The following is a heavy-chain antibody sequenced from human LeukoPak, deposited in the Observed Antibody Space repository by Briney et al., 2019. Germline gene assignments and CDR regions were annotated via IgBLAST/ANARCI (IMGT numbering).Heavy chain of an antibody. V-gene: IGHV1-69*13. CDR1: GYTFTGYH. Sequence: PVKVSCKASGYTFTGYHIHWVRQAPGQGLEWMGGIIPIFGTANYAQKFQGRVTITADESTSTAYMELSSLRSEDTAVYYCARDLGSNYAFDIWGQGTMVTVSS. CDR3: ARDLGSNYAFDI. J-gene: IGHJ3*02. D-gene: IGHD4-11*01. CDR2: IIPIFGTA.